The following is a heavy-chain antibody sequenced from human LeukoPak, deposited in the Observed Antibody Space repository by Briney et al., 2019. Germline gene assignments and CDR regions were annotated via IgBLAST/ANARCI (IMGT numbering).Heavy chain of an antibody. CDR1: GGSISNYY. J-gene: IGHJ3*01. V-gene: IGHV4-4*07. CDR3: ARLLDNDISGDPDTFDV. D-gene: IGHD3-22*01. CDR2: IYSSGIT. Sequence: SETLSLTCTVYGGSISNYYWNWIRQPAGKGLEWIGRIYSSGITSHNPSLKGRVTLSVDTSKNQISLKLSSVTAADTAVYFCARLLDNDISGDPDTFDVWGQGTTVIVSS.